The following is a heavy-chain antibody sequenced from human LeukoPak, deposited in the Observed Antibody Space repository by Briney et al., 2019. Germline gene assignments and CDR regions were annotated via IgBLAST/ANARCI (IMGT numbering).Heavy chain of an antibody. CDR3: ARDYGDGDYYFDY. D-gene: IGHD4-17*01. Sequence: GRSLRLSCAASGFTFSSYAMHWVRQAPGKGLEWVAVISYDGSNKYYADSVKGRFTISRDNSKNTLYLQMNSLRAEDTAVYYCARDYGDGDYYFDYWGQGTLVTVSS. CDR2: ISYDGSNK. J-gene: IGHJ4*02. V-gene: IGHV3-30-3*01. CDR1: GFTFSSYA.